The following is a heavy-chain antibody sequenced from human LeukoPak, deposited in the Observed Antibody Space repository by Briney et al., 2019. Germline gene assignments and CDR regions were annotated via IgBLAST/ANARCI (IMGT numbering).Heavy chain of an antibody. CDR2: IYWDDDK. J-gene: IGHJ3*02. D-gene: IGHD6-13*01. CDR1: GFSLSASGVG. V-gene: IGHV2-5*02. CDR3: AHRLTVAGWGADAFDI. Sequence: SGPTLVNPTQTLTLTCTFSGFSLSASGVGVGWIRQPPGKALEWLAVIYWDDDKRYRPSLQSRLTITRDTSKNQVVLTMTNMDPVDTATYFCAHRLTVAGWGADAFDIWGQGTMVTVSS.